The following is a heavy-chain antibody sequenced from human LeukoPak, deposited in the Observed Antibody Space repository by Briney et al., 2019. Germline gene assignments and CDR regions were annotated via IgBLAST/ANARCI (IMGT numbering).Heavy chain of an antibody. V-gene: IGHV3-23*01. D-gene: IGHD3-22*01. Sequence: PGWSLRLSCAASGFTFSSYAMSWVRQAPGKGLEWVSAISGSGGSTYYADSVKGRFTISRDNSKNTLYLQMNSLRPEDTGVYYCAKDPQDFYGSSGYRPERYWGQGTLVTVSS. J-gene: IGHJ4*02. CDR1: GFTFSSYA. CDR3: AKDPQDFYGSSGYRPERY. CDR2: ISGSGGST.